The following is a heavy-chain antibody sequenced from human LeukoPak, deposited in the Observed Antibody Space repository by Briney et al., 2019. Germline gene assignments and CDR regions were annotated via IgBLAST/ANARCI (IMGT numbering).Heavy chain of an antibody. J-gene: IGHJ3*02. CDR3: ARRSRVVTAIHAFDI. Sequence: SETLSLTCTVSGGSISSYYWSWIRQPPGKGLEWIGYIYYSGSTNYNPSLKSRVTISVDTSKNQFSLKLSSVTAADTAVYYCARRSRVVTAIHAFDIWGQGTMVTVSS. CDR2: IYYSGST. V-gene: IGHV4-59*08. CDR1: GGSISSYY. D-gene: IGHD2-21*02.